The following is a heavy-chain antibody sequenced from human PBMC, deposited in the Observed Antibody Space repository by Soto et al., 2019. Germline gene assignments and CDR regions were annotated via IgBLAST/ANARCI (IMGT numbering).Heavy chain of an antibody. CDR3: ARDSSVYYFFDQ. D-gene: IGHD3-22*01. J-gene: IGHJ4*02. V-gene: IGHV1-46*01. CDR2: INPSGGIT. Sequence: QVQLVQSGAEMKKPGASVKVSCKPSGYTFTNYYIHWVRQAPGQGLEWMGIINPSGGITSYPQKFKGRVTMTRDTSTSTVYMELSSLRSDDTAVYYCARDSSVYYFFDQWGQGTLVTVSS. CDR1: GYTFTNYY.